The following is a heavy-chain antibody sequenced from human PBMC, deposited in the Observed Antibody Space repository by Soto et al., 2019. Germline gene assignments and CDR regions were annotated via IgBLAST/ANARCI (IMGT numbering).Heavy chain of an antibody. CDR1: GYSISSGYY. CDR2: IYHSGST. J-gene: IGHJ5*02. V-gene: IGHV4-38-2*01. Sequence: LSLTCAVSGYSISSGYYWGWIRQPPGKGLEWIGSIYHSGSTYYNPSLKSRVTISVDTSKNQFSLKLSSVTAADTAVYYCASEPPTAAPPSHWFDPWGQGTLVTVSS. CDR3: ASEPPTAAPPSHWFDP.